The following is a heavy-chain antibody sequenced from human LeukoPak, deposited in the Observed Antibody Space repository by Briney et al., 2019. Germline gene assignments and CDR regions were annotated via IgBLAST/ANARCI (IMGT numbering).Heavy chain of an antibody. D-gene: IGHD4-17*01. J-gene: IGHJ4*02. CDR2: IYYSGST. CDR3: ARRNDYGIEY. CDR1: GGSISSGGHY. V-gene: IGHV4-31*03. Sequence: SETLSLTCTVSGGSISSGGHYWSWIRQHPGKGLEWIGYIYYSGSTYYNPSLKSRVTISVDTSKNQFPLKLSSVTAADPAVYLCARRNDYGIEYWGQGTLVTVSS.